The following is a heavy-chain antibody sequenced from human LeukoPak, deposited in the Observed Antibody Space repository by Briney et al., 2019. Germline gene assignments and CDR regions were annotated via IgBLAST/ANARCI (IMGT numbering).Heavy chain of an antibody. CDR2: INHSGST. CDR1: GGSFSGYY. J-gene: IGHJ4*02. V-gene: IGHV4-34*01. CDR3: ADRGEQQLVTGGY. D-gene: IGHD6-13*01. Sequence: SETLSLTCAVSGGSFSGYYWSWIRQPPGKGLEWIGEINHSGSTNYNPSLKSRVTISVDTSKNQFSLKLSSVTAADTAVYYCADRGEQQLVTGGYWGQGTLVTASS.